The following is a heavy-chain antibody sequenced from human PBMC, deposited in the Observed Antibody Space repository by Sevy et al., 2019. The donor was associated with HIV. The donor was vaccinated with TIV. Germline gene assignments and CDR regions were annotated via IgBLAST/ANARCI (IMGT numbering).Heavy chain of an antibody. J-gene: IGHJ3*02. Sequence: ASVKVSCKASGGTFSSYAISWVRQAPGQGLEWMGGIIPIFGTANYAQKFQGRVTITADKSTSTAYMELSSLRSDDTAVYYCAGVIAAAGTGAFDIWGQGTMVTVSS. D-gene: IGHD6-13*01. CDR2: IIPIFGTA. V-gene: IGHV1-69*06. CDR1: GGTFSSYA. CDR3: AGVIAAAGTGAFDI.